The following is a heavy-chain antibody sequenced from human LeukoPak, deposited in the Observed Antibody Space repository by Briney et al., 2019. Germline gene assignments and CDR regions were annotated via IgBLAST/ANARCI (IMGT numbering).Heavy chain of an antibody. Sequence: SETLSLTCTVSGGSISSYYWSWIRQPPGKGLEWIGYIYYSGSTNYNPSLKSRVTISVDTSKNQFSLKLSSVTAADTAVYYCAKLSRGYSGYDPYRADYWGQETLVTVSS. CDR1: GGSISSYY. D-gene: IGHD5-12*01. V-gene: IGHV4-59*08. J-gene: IGHJ4*02. CDR3: AKLSRGYSGYDPYRADY. CDR2: IYYSGST.